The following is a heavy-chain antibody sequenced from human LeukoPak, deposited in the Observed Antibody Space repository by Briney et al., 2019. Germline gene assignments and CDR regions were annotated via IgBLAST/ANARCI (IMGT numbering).Heavy chain of an antibody. CDR2: IYYSVST. CDR3: ARGPEGYSYDYQFDY. D-gene: IGHD5-18*01. CDR1: GGCISSYY. V-gene: IGHV4-59*01. Sequence: SSETLSFTCTGSGGCISSYYWIWMRQTTGKGLEWIGYIYYSVSTNYNPSLNSRVTISVDTSKNQFSLKLSSVTAADTAVYYCARGPEGYSYDYQFDYWGQGTLVTVSS. J-gene: IGHJ4*02.